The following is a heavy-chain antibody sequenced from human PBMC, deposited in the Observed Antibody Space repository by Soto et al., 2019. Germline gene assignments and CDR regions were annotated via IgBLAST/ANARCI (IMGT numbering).Heavy chain of an antibody. CDR2: ISSSSSYI. Sequence: GGSLRLSCAASGFTFSSYSMNWVRQAPGKGLEWVSSISSSSSYIYYADSVKGRFTISRDNAKNSLYLQTNSLRAEDTAVYYCARDMIPMIVVVIYAFDIWGQGTMVTVSS. CDR3: ARDMIPMIVVVIYAFDI. V-gene: IGHV3-21*01. D-gene: IGHD3-22*01. CDR1: GFTFSSYS. J-gene: IGHJ3*02.